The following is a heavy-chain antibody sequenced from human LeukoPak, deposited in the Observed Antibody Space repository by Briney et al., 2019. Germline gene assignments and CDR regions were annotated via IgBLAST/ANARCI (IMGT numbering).Heavy chain of an antibody. Sequence: GGSLRLSCAASGFTFSDYYMSWIRQAPGKGLEWVSYISSSGSTIYCADSVKGRFTISRDNAKNSLYLQMNSLRAEDTAVYYCAKASRTNRDGYSQWGQGTLVTVSS. CDR2: ISSSGSTI. CDR1: GFTFSDYY. CDR3: AKASRTNRDGYSQ. D-gene: IGHD5-24*01. J-gene: IGHJ4*02. V-gene: IGHV3-11*04.